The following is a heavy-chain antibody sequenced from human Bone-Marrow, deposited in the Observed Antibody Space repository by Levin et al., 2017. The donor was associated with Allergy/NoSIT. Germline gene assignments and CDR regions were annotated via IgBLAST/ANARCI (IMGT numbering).Heavy chain of an antibody. V-gene: IGHV3-9*01. CDR3: AKEVRDFWSGAQARYYFDY. J-gene: IGHJ4*02. D-gene: IGHD3-3*01. Sequence: PGGSLRLSCAASGFTFDDYAMHWVRQAPGKGLEWVSGISWNSGSIGYADSVKGRFTISRDNAKNSLYLQMNSLRAEDTALYYCAKEVRDFWSGAQARYYFDYWGQGTLVTVSS. CDR2: ISWNSGSI. CDR1: GFTFDDYA.